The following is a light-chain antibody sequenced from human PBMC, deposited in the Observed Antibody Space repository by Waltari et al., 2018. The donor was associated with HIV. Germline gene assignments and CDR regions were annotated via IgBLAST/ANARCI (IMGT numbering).Light chain of an antibody. CDR1: SSDVGAYNY. CDR3: CSYVGTAHVA. J-gene: IGLJ2*01. V-gene: IGLV2-11*01. CDR2: DVG. Sequence: QSALTQPRSVSGSPGQSVTISCTGTSSDVGAYNYVSWYQQHPGKVPKLVIYDVGTRPSGVPDCFSGSRSCNTASLTISGLQAEDEADYYCCSYVGTAHVAFGGGTKLTVL.